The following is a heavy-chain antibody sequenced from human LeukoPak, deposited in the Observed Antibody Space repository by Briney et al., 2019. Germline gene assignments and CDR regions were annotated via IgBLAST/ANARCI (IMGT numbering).Heavy chain of an antibody. J-gene: IGHJ4*02. V-gene: IGHV4-30-4*01. Sequence: SQTLSLTCTVSGGSISSGDYYWSWIRQPPGKGLEWIGYIYYSGSTYYNPSLKSRATISVDTSKNQFSLKLSSVTAADTAVYYCAREGYYGSGSYLDYWGQGTLVTVSS. CDR1: GGSISSGDYY. D-gene: IGHD3-10*01. CDR3: AREGYYGSGSYLDY. CDR2: IYYSGST.